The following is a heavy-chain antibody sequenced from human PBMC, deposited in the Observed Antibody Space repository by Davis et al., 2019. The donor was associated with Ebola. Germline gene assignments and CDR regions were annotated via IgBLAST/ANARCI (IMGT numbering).Heavy chain of an antibody. CDR2: IYSGGST. J-gene: IGHJ4*02. CDR1: GFTVSSNY. CDR3: AKPPMVRGSYWFDY. Sequence: GESLKISCAASGFTVSSNYMSWVRQAPGKGLEWVSVIYSGGSTYYADSVKGRFTISRDNSKNTLYLQMNSLRAEDTAVYYCAKPPMVRGSYWFDYWGQGTLVTVSS. D-gene: IGHD1-26*01. V-gene: IGHV3-53*01.